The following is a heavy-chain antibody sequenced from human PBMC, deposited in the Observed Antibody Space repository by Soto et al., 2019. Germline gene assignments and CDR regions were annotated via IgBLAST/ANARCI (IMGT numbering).Heavy chain of an antibody. CDR1: GGSFSGYY. CDR3: ARGPLVITTFGVVIPRNWFDP. V-gene: IGHV4-34*01. J-gene: IGHJ5*02. CDR2: INHSGST. D-gene: IGHD3-3*01. Sequence: KTSETLSLTCAVYGGSFSGYYWSWIRQPPGKGLEWIGEINHSGSTNYNPSLKSRVTISVDTSKNQFSLKLSSVTAADTAVYYCARGPLVITTFGVVIPRNWFDPWGQGTLVTVSS.